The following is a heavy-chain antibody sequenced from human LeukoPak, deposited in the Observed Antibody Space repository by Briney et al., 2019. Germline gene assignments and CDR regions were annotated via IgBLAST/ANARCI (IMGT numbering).Heavy chain of an antibody. CDR1: GFTFSSYA. CDR3: AKVLRDGYNEDY. Sequence: GGSLRLSCAASGFTFSSYAMSWVRQAPGKGLEWVSAISGRGGSTYYADSVKGRFTISRDNSKKTLYLQMNSLRAEDTAVYYCAKVLRDGYNEDYWGQGTLVTVSS. V-gene: IGHV3-23*01. J-gene: IGHJ4*02. CDR2: ISGRGGST. D-gene: IGHD5-24*01.